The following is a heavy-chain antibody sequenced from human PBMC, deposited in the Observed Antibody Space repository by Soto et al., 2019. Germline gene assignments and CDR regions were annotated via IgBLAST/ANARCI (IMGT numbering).Heavy chain of an antibody. D-gene: IGHD4-4*01. CDR1: GGSFSGYY. J-gene: IGHJ4*02. Sequence: SETLSLTCAVYGGSFSGYYWSWIRQPPGKGLEWIGEINHSGSTNYNPSLKSRVTILVDTSKNQFSLKLSSVTAADTAVYYCARGLSRLQRVLHWGQGTLVTVSS. V-gene: IGHV4-34*01. CDR2: INHSGST. CDR3: ARGLSRLQRVLH.